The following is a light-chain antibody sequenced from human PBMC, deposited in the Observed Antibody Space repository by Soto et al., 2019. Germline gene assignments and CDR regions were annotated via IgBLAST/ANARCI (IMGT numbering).Light chain of an antibody. CDR2: DVS. CDR3: SSYTSSSTLGV. V-gene: IGLV2-14*01. J-gene: IGLJ1*01. Sequence: QSALTQPASVSGSPGQSITISCTGTSSDVGGYNYVSWYQQHPGKAPKLMISDVSNRPSGVSNRFSGSKSGNTASLTISGLQAEDDADYYCSSYTSSSTLGVFGTGTKVTVL. CDR1: SSDVGGYNY.